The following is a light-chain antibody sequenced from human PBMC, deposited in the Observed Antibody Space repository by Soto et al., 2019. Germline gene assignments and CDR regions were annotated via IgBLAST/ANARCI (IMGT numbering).Light chain of an antibody. J-gene: IGLJ2*01. V-gene: IGLV1-44*01. Sequence: QSVLTQPPSASGPPGQRVTISCSGSSSNIGTNTVNWYQQLPGTAPKVLIYSNNQRPSGVPDRFSGSKSATSASLAISGLQSEDEADYYCAAWDDSLNGHVVFGGGTKLTVL. CDR2: SNN. CDR1: SSNIGTNT. CDR3: AAWDDSLNGHVV.